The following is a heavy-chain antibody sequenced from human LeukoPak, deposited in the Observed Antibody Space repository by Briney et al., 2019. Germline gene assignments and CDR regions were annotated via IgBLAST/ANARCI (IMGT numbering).Heavy chain of an antibody. CDR1: GGSISSGGYS. Sequence: SETLSLTCAVSGGSISSGGYSWSWIRQPPGKGLEWIGYIYHSGSTYYNPSLKSRVTISVDRTKNQFSLKLSSVTAADTAVYYCARYSYGLYRYFDLWGRGTLVTVSS. CDR3: ARYSYGLYRYFDL. J-gene: IGHJ2*01. CDR2: IYHSGST. D-gene: IGHD5-18*01. V-gene: IGHV4-30-2*01.